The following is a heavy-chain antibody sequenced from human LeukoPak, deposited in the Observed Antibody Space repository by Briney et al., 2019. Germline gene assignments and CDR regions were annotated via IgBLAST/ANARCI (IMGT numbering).Heavy chain of an antibody. CDR2: ISAYNGNT. J-gene: IGHJ6*03. CDR1: GYTFTSYG. D-gene: IGHD6-13*01. Sequence: GASVKVSCKASGYTFTSYGISWVRQAPGQGLEWMGWISAYNGNTNYAQKLQGRVTMTTDTSTSTAYMELRSLRSDDTAVYYCARLSYSSSWYVWSYYYMDVWGKGTTVTVSS. V-gene: IGHV1-18*01. CDR3: ARLSYSSSWYVWSYYYMDV.